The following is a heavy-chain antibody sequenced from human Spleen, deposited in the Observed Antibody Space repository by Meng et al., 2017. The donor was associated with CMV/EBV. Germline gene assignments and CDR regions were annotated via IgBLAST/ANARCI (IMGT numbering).Heavy chain of an antibody. J-gene: IGHJ6*02. V-gene: IGHV1-2*02. Sequence: ASVKVSCKASGYTFTGYHMHWVRQAPGQGLEWMGWINPNSGGTNYAQKFQGRVTMTRDTSISTAYMELSRLRSDDTAVYYCARDIAARSSDYYYYGMDVWGQGTTVTVSS. CDR1: GYTFTGYH. CDR3: ARDIAARSSDYYYYGMDV. D-gene: IGHD6-13*01. CDR2: INPNSGGT.